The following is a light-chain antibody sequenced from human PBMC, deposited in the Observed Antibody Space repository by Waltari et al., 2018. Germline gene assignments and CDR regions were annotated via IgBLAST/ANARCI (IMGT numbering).Light chain of an antibody. Sequence: DVVMTPSPLSLPVTLGQPASISCTSIHSLVHSDGNTYLNWFHQGPGQSPRRLIYKVSNRDSGVPDRFSGSGSGTDFTLTISRVEAEDVGIYYCMQATHWPLTFGQGTRVEIK. V-gene: IGKV2-30*02. CDR3: MQATHWPLT. CDR1: HSLVHSDGNTY. J-gene: IGKJ1*01. CDR2: KVS.